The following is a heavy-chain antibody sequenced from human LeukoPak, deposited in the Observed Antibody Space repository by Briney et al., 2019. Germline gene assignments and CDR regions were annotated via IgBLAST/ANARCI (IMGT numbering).Heavy chain of an antibody. D-gene: IGHD3-16*02. V-gene: IGHV3-30*18. CDR1: GFTFSSYG. Sequence: GGSLRLTCAASGFTFSSYGMHWVRQAPGKGLEWVAVISYDGSNKYYADSVKGRFTISRDNSKNTLYLQMNSLRAEDTAVYYCAKDPSPSSYDYVWGSYRQGGDYFDYWGQGNLVTVSS. J-gene: IGHJ4*02. CDR3: AKDPSPSSYDYVWGSYRQGGDYFDY. CDR2: ISYDGSNK.